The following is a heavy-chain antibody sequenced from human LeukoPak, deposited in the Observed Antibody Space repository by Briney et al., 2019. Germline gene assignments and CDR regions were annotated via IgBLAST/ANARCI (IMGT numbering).Heavy chain of an antibody. CDR1: GFYFGGHA. CDR3: ARGMAARPWGDDY. CDR2: ITYGSDTI. J-gene: IGHJ4*02. D-gene: IGHD6-6*01. Sequence: GGSLRLSCVASGFYFGGHAMHWLRQAPGKGLEWVAYITYGSDTIFYADSVKGRFTVSRDNAKNSLYLQMNSLRAEDTAVYYCARGMAARPWGDDYWGQGTLVTVSS. V-gene: IGHV3-48*04.